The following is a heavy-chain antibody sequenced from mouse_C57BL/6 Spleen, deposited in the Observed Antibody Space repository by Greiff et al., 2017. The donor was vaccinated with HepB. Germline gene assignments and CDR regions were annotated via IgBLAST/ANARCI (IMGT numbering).Heavy chain of an antibody. V-gene: IGHV1-15*01. Sequence: VQLQQSGAELVRPGASVTLSCKASGYTFTDYEMHWVKQTPVHGLEWIGAIDPETGGTAYNQKFKGKAILTADKSSSTAYMELRSLTSEDSAVYYCTRAVSVPFFAYWGQRTLVTVSA. CDR3: TRAVSVPFFAY. D-gene: IGHD1-1*01. J-gene: IGHJ3*01. CDR2: IDPETGGT. CDR1: GYTFTDYE.